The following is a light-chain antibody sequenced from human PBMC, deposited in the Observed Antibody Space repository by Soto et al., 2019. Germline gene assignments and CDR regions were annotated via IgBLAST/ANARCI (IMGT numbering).Light chain of an antibody. CDR3: QHYNSYSEA. V-gene: IGKV1-5*03. Sequence: DIQMTQPPSTLSGSVGDRVTITCRAGQTISSWLAWYQQKPGKAPKLLIYKASTLKSGVPSRFSGSGSGTEFTLTISSLQPDDFATYYCQHYNSYSEAFGQGTKV. J-gene: IGKJ1*01. CDR1: QTISSW. CDR2: KAS.